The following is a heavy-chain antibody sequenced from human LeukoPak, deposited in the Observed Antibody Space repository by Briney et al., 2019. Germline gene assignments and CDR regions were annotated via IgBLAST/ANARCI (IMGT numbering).Heavy chain of an antibody. Sequence: GGSLRLSCAASGFTFSNYAMRWVRQAPGKGREWVSCISGSGASTYYPDSVKGRFTISRDNSKNTLYLQMKRLRAEHTAVYYCAEDQWELLLLIDDWGQGTLVTAS. D-gene: IGHD1-26*01. CDR1: GFTFSNYA. CDR3: AEDQWELLLLIDD. CDR2: ISGSGAST. J-gene: IGHJ4*02. V-gene: IGHV3-23*01.